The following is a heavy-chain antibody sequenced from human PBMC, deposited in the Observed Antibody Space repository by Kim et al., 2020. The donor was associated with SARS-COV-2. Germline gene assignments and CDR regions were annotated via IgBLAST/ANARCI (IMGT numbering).Heavy chain of an antibody. CDR3: AREGPNYDILTVFDRPNYGMDV. D-gene: IGHD3-9*01. V-gene: IGHV1-46*01. CDR1: GYTFTSYY. CDR2: INPSGGST. Sequence: ASVKVSCKASGYTFTSYYMHWVRQAPGQGLEWMGIINPSGGSTSYAQKFQGRVTMTRDTSTSTVYMELSSLRSEDTAVYYCAREGPNYDILTVFDRPNYGMDVWGQGTTVTVSS. J-gene: IGHJ6*02.